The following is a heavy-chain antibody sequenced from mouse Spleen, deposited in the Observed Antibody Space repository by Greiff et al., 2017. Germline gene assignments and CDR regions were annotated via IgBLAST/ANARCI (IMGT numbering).Heavy chain of an antibody. D-gene: IGHD3-3*01. Sequence: QVHLQQSGAELARPGASVKLSCKASGYTFTSYGISWVKQRTGQGLEWIGEIYPRSGNTYYNEKFKGKATLTADKSSSTAYMELRSLTSEDSAVYFCARGDSYAMDYWGQGTSVTVSS. CDR3: ARGDSYAMDY. CDR2: IYPRSGNT. CDR1: GYTFTSYG. V-gene: IGHV1-81*01. J-gene: IGHJ4*01.